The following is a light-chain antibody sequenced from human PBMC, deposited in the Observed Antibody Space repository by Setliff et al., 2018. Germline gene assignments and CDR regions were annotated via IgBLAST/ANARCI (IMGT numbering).Light chain of an antibody. CDR2: YDR. CDR3: QVSDTRTDLFVS. CDR1: DIGSKG. V-gene: IGLV3-21*04. Sequence: SYELTQPPSVSVAPGKTARIPCGGNDIGSKGVHWYQQKPGQAPVLVIYYDRDRPSGIPERFSGSNSGDTATLTISRVEAGDEADYYCQVSDTRTDLFVSFGGGTKVTVL. J-gene: IGLJ2*01.